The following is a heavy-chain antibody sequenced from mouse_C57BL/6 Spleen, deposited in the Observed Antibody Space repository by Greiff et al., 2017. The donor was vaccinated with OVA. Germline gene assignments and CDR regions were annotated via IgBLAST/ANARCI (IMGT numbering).Heavy chain of an antibody. V-gene: IGHV1-69*01. Sequence: QVQLQQPGAELVMPGASVKLSCKASGYTFTSYWMHWVKQRPGQGLAWIGEIDPSDSYTNYNQKFKGKSTLTVDKSSSTAYMQLSSLTSEDSAVYYCARSLLLDDWGQGTTLTVSS. CDR1: GYTFTSYW. CDR3: ARSLLLDD. J-gene: IGHJ2*01. D-gene: IGHD1-1*01. CDR2: IDPSDSYT.